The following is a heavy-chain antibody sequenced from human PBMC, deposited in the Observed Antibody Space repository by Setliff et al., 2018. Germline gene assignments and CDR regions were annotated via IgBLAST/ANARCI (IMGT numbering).Heavy chain of an antibody. Sequence: SETLSLTCTVSGGFIRDYYWNWIRQSPGKGLEWIGYIYYRGTTNYNSSLKSRVTISIDMSKNQFSLKLSSATAADTAVYFCAAVGIDAGGGWFDPWGHGIPVTSPQ. CDR2: IYYRGTT. CDR1: GGFIRDYY. CDR3: AAVGIDAGGGWFDP. D-gene: IGHD1-26*01. V-gene: IGHV4-59*01. J-gene: IGHJ5*02.